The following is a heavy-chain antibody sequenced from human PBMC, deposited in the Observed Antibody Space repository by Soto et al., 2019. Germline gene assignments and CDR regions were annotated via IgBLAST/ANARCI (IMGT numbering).Heavy chain of an antibody. V-gene: IGHV1-8*01. Sequence: AAVTFSYTASGCAFTSSDINLVRQAHGQGLEWMEWMNPGSTNTSYPQKFQGRVTITRDTSTRTAYMELSSLRSEDTAVYYCARDRVGVVPGNDGFDIWGQGTMVTVS. J-gene: IGHJ3*02. CDR2: MNPGSTNT. CDR1: GCAFTSSD. D-gene: IGHD2-2*01. CDR3: ARDRVGVVPGNDGFDI.